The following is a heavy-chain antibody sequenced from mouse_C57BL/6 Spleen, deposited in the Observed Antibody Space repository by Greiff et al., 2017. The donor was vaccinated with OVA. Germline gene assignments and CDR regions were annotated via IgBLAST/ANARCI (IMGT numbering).Heavy chain of an antibody. CDR2: INYDGSNT. Sequence: EVKVVESKGGLVQPGSSLKLSCTASGFTFSDYYMAWVRQVPDKGLEWVANINYDGSNTYYLDSLKGRFIISRDNAKNILYLQMSSLKSEDTATYYCARDKEDGSLRAYWDFDVWGTWATVTASS. V-gene: IGHV5-16*01. CDR1: GFTFSDYY. CDR3: ARDKEDGSLRAYWDFDV. D-gene: IGHD1-1*02. J-gene: IGHJ1*03.